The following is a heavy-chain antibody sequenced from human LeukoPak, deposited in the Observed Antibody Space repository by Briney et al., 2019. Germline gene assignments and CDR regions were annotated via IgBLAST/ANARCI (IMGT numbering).Heavy chain of an antibody. J-gene: IGHJ2*01. Sequence: GGSLRLSCAASGFTVSSNYMSWVRQAPGKGLEWVSVIYSGGSTYYADSVKGRFTISRDNSKNTLYLQMNSLRAEDTALYYCAKADDYGGNSGWYFDLWGRGTLVTVSS. CDR3: AKADDYGGNSGWYFDL. CDR2: IYSGGST. D-gene: IGHD4-23*01. V-gene: IGHV3-53*05. CDR1: GFTVSSNY.